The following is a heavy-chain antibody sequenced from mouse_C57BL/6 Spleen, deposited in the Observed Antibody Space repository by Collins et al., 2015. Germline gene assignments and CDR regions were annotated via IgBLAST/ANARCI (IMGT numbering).Heavy chain of an antibody. Sequence: QVQLQQPGAELVKPGASAKMSCKASGYTFTSCWITWVKQRPGQGLEWIGDIYPGSGSTNYNEKFKSKATLTVDTSSSTAYMQLSSLTSEDSAVYYCAGGRVYFDYWGQGTTLTVSS. V-gene: IGHV1-55*01. CDR3: AGGRVYFDY. CDR2: IYPGSGST. J-gene: IGHJ2*01. CDR1: GYTFTSCW.